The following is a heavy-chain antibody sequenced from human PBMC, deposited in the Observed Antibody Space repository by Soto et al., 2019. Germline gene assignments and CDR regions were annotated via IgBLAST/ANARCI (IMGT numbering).Heavy chain of an antibody. CDR3: ARQGRGDISIGSDYYFDY. CDR1: GGSISSGGYY. V-gene: IGHV4-31*03. Sequence: QVQLQESGPGLMKPSQTLSLTCTVSGGSISSGGYYWSWIRQHPGKGLEWIGYIYYSGSTYYNPSLKSRVTISVDPSKNQFSLKLSSVTAADTAVYYCARQGRGDISIGSDYYFDYWGQGTLVTVSS. CDR2: IYYSGST. J-gene: IGHJ4*02. D-gene: IGHD3-9*01.